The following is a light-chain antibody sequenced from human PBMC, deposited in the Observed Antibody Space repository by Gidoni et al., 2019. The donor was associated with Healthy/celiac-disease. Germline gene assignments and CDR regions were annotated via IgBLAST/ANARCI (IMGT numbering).Light chain of an antibody. CDR2: VAS. J-gene: IGKJ4*01. V-gene: IGKV1-9*01. CDR1: QGISSY. Sequence: DIQLTQSPSFLSASVGDRVTITCRASQGISSYLAWYQQKPGKAPKFLIYVASTLQSGVPSRFSGSGSGTEFTLTISSLQPEDFATYYCQQLKTYPLTFGGGTKVEIQ. CDR3: QQLKTYPLT.